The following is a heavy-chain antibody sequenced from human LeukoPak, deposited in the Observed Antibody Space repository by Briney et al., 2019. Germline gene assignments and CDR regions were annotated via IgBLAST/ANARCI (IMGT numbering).Heavy chain of an antibody. Sequence: GGSLRLSCAASGFTFSSYGMHWVRQAPGKGLEWVAVISYDGSNRYYADSVKGRFTISRDNSKNTLYLQMNSLRAEDTAVYYCAKDLGVAGDYYFDYWGQGTLVTVSP. D-gene: IGHD6-19*01. J-gene: IGHJ4*02. CDR1: GFTFSSYG. CDR3: AKDLGVAGDYYFDY. CDR2: ISYDGSNR. V-gene: IGHV3-30*18.